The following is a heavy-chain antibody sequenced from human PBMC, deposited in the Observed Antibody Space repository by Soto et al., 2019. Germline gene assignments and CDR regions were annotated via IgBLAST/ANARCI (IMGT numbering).Heavy chain of an antibody. Sequence: GSVEVCCKASGYPFTGYYFLWVRQAPGQGPECVGWINPYTGGTNYAQKFQGRVTMTRDTSISTAYMDLSKLISDDTAVYYCATQFHHCGGDCYRGPYFGMDVWGQGTTVTVSS. CDR2: INPYTGGT. CDR1: GYPFTGYY. CDR3: ATQFHHCGGDCYRGPYFGMDV. D-gene: IGHD2-21*02. J-gene: IGHJ6*01. V-gene: IGHV1-2*02.